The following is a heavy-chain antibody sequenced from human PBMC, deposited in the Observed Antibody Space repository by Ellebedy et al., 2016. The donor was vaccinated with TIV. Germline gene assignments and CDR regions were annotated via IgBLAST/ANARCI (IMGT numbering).Heavy chain of an antibody. J-gene: IGHJ3*02. CDR2: IGMSAGVT. CDR1: GFTFSDYA. V-gene: IGHV3-64D*06. CDR3: VSDAFDI. Sequence: GGSLRLSXAASGFTFSDYALNWVRHPPGKGLEWVSHIGMSAGVTNHAVSVKGRFTISRDNSKNTLYLQMSSLRAEDTAVYYCVSDAFDIWGQGTMVTVSS.